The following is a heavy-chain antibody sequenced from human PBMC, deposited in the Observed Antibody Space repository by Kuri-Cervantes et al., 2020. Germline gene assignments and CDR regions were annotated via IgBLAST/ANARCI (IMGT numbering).Heavy chain of an antibody. D-gene: IGHD2-2*02. CDR1: GGFISSYY. V-gene: IGHV4-59*01. J-gene: IGHJ4*02. Sequence: GSLRLSCSVSGGFISSYYWSWIRQPPGKGLEWIGYIYYSGSTNYNPSLKSRVTISVDTSKNQSSLKLSSVTAADTAVYYCARGTLYIYFDYWGQGTLVTVSS. CDR2: IYYSGST. CDR3: ARGTLYIYFDY.